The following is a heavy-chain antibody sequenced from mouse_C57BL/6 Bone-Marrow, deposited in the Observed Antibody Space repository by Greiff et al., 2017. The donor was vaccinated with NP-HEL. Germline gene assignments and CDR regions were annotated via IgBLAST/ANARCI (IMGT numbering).Heavy chain of an antibody. J-gene: IGHJ4*01. CDR1: GFTFSSYG. V-gene: IGHV5-6*01. CDR3: AREGPYGDYAMDY. CDR2: ISSGGSYT. D-gene: IGHD1-1*01. Sequence: EVQVVESGGDLVKPGGSLKLSCAASGFTFSSYGMSWVRQTPDKRLEWVATISSGGSYTYYPDSVKGRFTISRDNAKNTLYLQMSSLKSEDTAMYYCAREGPYGDYAMDYWGQGTSVTVSS.